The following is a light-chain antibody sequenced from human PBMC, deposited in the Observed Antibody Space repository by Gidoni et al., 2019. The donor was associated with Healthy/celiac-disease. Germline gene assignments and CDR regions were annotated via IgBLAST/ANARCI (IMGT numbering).Light chain of an antibody. Sequence: IVLTQSTGTLSLSPGERATLSCRASQSVSSSYLAWYQQKPGQAPRLLIYGASSRATGIPDRFSGSGSGTDVTLTISRLEPEDFAVYYCQQYGSSPYTCXXXTKLEIK. V-gene: IGKV3-20*01. CDR1: QSVSSSY. CDR3: QQYGSSPYT. CDR2: GAS. J-gene: IGKJ2*01.